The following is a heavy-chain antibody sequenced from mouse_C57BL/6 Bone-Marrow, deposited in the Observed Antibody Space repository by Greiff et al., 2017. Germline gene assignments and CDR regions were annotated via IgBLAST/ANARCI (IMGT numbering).Heavy chain of an antibody. J-gene: IGHJ1*03. V-gene: IGHV4-1*01. CDR2: INPDSSTI. CDR3: ARERITTVVATPYWYFDV. Sequence: EVKVEESGGGLVQPGGSLKLSCAASGIDFSRYWMSWVRRAPGKGLEWIGEINPDSSTINYAPSLKDKFIISRDNAKNTLYLQMSKLRSEDTALYYCARERITTVVATPYWYFDVWGTGTTVTVSS. D-gene: IGHD1-1*01. CDR1: GIDFSRYW.